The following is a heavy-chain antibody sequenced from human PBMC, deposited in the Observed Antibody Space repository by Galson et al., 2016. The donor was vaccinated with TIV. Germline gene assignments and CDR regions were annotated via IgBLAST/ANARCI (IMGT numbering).Heavy chain of an antibody. CDR3: ATPFSSSSFSSYYALDV. J-gene: IGHJ6*02. D-gene: IGHD2-2*01. V-gene: IGHV3-33*01. Sequence: SLRLSCAASGFTFSSYGMHWVRQAPGKGLEWVAVIWYDGSNKDYADSVKGRFTISRDNSKNTLYLQLNSLRAEDTALYYCATPFSSSSFSSYYALDVWGQGTTVTVSS. CDR1: GFTFSSYG. CDR2: IWYDGSNK.